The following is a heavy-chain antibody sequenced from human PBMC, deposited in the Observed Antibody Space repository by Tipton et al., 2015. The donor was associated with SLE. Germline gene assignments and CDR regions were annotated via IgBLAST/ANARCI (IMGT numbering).Heavy chain of an antibody. CDR2: IYYSGST. V-gene: IGHV4-31*03. CDR3: ARDWFTDAFDI. CDR1: GGSISSGGYY. D-gene: IGHD3-10*01. J-gene: IGHJ3*02. Sequence: TLSLTCTVSGGSISSGGYYWSWIRQHPGKGLEWIGYIYYSGSTYYNPSLKSRVTISVDTSKNQFSLKLSSVTAADTAVYYCARDWFTDAFDIWGQGTMVTVSS.